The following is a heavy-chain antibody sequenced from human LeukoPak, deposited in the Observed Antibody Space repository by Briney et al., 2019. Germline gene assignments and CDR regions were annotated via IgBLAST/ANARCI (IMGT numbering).Heavy chain of an antibody. CDR1: GGSISSGSYY. J-gene: IGHJ6*03. Sequence: SETLSLTCTVSGGSISSGSYYWNWLRQPAGKGLEWIGRIYTSGSTNYNPSLKSRVTISVDTSKNQFSLRLSSVTAADMSVYYCARVRFSSTWSRAYYMDVWGKGTTVIVSS. CDR3: ARVRFSSTWSRAYYMDV. V-gene: IGHV4-61*02. CDR2: IYTSGST. D-gene: IGHD6-13*01.